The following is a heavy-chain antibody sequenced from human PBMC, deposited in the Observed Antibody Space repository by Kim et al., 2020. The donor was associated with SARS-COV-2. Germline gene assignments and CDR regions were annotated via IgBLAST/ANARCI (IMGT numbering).Heavy chain of an antibody. D-gene: IGHD3-16*01. CDR3: AKDTSQLTLGPVGYFDY. V-gene: IGHV3-9*01. Sequence: VKGRFTIARDNAKNSLYLQMNSLRAEDTALYYCAKDTSQLTLGPVGYFDYWGQGTLVTVSS. J-gene: IGHJ4*02.